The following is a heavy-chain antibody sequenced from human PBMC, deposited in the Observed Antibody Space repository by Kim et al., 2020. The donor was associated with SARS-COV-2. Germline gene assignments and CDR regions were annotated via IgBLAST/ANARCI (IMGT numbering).Heavy chain of an antibody. CDR3: AKRSGTDV. V-gene: IGHV3-23*01. J-gene: IGHJ6*02. CDR2: GGST. Sequence: GGSTYYSDSVKARFTISRHKSKITLYLQMNSLTAEDTAVYYGAKRSGTDVWVQGTTGTVSS.